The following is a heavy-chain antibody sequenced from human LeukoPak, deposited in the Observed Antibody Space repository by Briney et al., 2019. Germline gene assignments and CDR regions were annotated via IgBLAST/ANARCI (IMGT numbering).Heavy chain of an antibody. J-gene: IGHJ4*02. CDR1: GYTLTELS. V-gene: IGHV1-24*01. CDR2: FDPEDGET. Sequence: ASVTVSCKVSGYTLTELSMHWVRQAPGKGLEWMGGFDPEDGETIYAQKFQGRVTMTEDTSTDTAYMELSSLRSEDTAVYYCATILGATRYYFDYWGQGTLVTVSS. D-gene: IGHD1-26*01. CDR3: ATILGATRYYFDY.